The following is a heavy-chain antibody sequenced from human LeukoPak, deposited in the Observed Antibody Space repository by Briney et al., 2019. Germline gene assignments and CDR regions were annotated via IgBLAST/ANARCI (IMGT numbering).Heavy chain of an antibody. J-gene: IGHJ4*02. V-gene: IGHV4-39*07. CDR3: ARLGSYLTD. CDR1: GGSISSSSYY. CDR2: IYYSGST. D-gene: IGHD1-26*01. Sequence: SETLSLTCTVSGGSISSSSYYWGWIRQPPGKGLEWIGSIYYSGSTYYNPSLKSRVTISVDTSKNQFSLKLSSVTAADTAVYYCARLGSYLTDWGQGTLVTVSS.